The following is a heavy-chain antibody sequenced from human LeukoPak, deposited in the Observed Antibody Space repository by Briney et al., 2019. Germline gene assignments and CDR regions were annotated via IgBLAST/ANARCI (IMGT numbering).Heavy chain of an antibody. V-gene: IGHV4-39*01. CDR3: ARLHYYGSGSPLFDY. J-gene: IGHJ4*02. CDR2: IYYSGST. Sequence: PSETLSLTCTVSGGSISSSSYYWGWIRQPPGKGLEWTGSIYYSGSTYYNPSLKSRVTISVDTSKNQFSLKLSSVTAADTAVYYCARLHYYGSGSPLFDYWGQGTLVTVSS. D-gene: IGHD3-10*01. CDR1: GGSISSSSYY.